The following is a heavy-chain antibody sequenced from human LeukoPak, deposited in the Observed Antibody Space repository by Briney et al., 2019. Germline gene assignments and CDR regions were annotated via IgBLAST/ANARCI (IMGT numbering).Heavy chain of an antibody. V-gene: IGHV3-66*01. CDR3: ARDGEGEYFQL. CDR2: IYSDGNT. Sequence: GGSLRLSCVASGSSVSSNYMSWVRQAPGKGLGWVSVIYSDGNTYYADTVKGRFTISRDTSENTLYLQMHSLRAEDTAVYYCARDGEGEYFQLWGQGTLVTVSS. D-gene: IGHD3-3*01. CDR1: GSSVSSNY. J-gene: IGHJ1*01.